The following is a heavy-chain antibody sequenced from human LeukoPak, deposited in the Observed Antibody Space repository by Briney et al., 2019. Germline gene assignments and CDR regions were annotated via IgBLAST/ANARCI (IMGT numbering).Heavy chain of an antibody. CDR3: ARDSGYYYSPFDP. Sequence: PSETLSLTCTVSGVSINTYYWSWIRQPAGKGLEWIGRIFASGSINYNPSLKSRVTMSMDTSKNQFSLLLKSVTAADTAVYYCARDSGYYYSPFDPWGQGTLVTVSS. CDR1: GVSINTYY. V-gene: IGHV4-4*07. J-gene: IGHJ5*02. D-gene: IGHD6-25*01. CDR2: IFASGSI.